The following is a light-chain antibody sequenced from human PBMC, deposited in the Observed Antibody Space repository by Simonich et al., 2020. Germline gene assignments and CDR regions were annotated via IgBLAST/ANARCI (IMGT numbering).Light chain of an antibody. CDR2: EDN. CDR1: SGSIASNY. V-gene: IGLV6-57*03. J-gene: IGLJ3*02. Sequence: NFMLTQPHSVSESPGKTVTISCTRSSGSIASNYVQWYQQRPGSAPTTVIYEDNQRPSGFPDRFSGSIDSSSNSASLTISGLKTEDEADYYCQSYDSSNHRVFGGGTKLTVL. CDR3: QSYDSSNHRV.